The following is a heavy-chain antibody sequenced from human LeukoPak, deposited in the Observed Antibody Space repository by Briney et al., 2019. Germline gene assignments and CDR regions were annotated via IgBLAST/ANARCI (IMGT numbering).Heavy chain of an antibody. J-gene: IGHJ4*02. D-gene: IGHD3-22*01. CDR1: GFTFSSYE. Sequence: PGGSLRLSCAASGFTFSSYEMNWVRQAPGKGLEWVSYISSSGSTIYYADSVKGRFTISRDNAKNSLYLQMNSLRSEDTAVYYCARGDYYDSSGYYRLQLDYWGQGTLVTVSS. CDR3: ARGDYYDSSGYYRLQLDY. CDR2: ISSSGSTI. V-gene: IGHV3-48*03.